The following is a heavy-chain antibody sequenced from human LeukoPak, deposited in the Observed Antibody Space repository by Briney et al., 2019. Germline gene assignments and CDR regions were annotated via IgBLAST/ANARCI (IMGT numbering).Heavy chain of an antibody. CDR3: ARDSIVYYYDSSGYYYNYFDY. Sequence: ASVNVSRKASGYTFTGYYMHWVRQAPGQGLEWMGWINPNRGDTNYAQKFQGRVTMTRDTSISTAYMELSRLRSDDTAVYYCARDSIVYYYDSSGYYYNYFDYWGQGSLVTVSS. V-gene: IGHV1-2*02. D-gene: IGHD3-22*01. J-gene: IGHJ4*02. CDR1: GYTFTGYY. CDR2: INPNRGDT.